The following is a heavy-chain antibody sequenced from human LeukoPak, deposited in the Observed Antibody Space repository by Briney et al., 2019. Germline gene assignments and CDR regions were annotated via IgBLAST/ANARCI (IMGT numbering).Heavy chain of an antibody. J-gene: IGHJ4*02. CDR2: ISFDGSDK. CDR3: AKERYLLDS. CDR1: GITFSGHG. D-gene: IGHD2-15*01. Sequence: GGSLRLSCAASGITFSGHGMHWVRQAPGKGLEWVALISFDGSDKYYGDFVRGRFTISRDNSNNTLYLQMNNLRVEDTAVYHCAKERYLLDSWGQGTLVTVSS. V-gene: IGHV3-30*18.